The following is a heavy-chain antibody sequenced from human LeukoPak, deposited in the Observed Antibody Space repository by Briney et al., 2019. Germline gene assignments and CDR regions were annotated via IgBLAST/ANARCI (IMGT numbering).Heavy chain of an antibody. CDR1: GGSMRNAY. Sequence: SETLSLTCTVSGGSMRNAYWTWIRQPPGKGLEWIGFIYYSGNTNYNSYLKSRINMSIDTSKNQFSLRLSSVTAADTAVYFCARGVIAAGGNDFDYWGQGTLVTVSS. D-gene: IGHD6-13*01. V-gene: IGHV4-59*01. CDR2: IYYSGNT. J-gene: IGHJ4*02. CDR3: ARGVIAAGGNDFDY.